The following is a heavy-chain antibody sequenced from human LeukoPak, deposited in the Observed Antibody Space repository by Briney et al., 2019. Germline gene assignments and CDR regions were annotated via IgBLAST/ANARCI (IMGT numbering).Heavy chain of an antibody. Sequence: GGSLTLLCPPSGFTFSSYWMSWARHAPGRGREWVAYIKQDGSVEVYVDSVKGRFTISTDNAKTSLLLQMNTLRAEDTAVYYCARDPYSSTWSYGMDVWGQGNTVTVSS. J-gene: IGHJ6*02. CDR1: GFTFSSYW. CDR2: IKQDGSVE. V-gene: IGHV3-7*05. CDR3: ARDPYSSTWSYGMDV. D-gene: IGHD6-6*01.